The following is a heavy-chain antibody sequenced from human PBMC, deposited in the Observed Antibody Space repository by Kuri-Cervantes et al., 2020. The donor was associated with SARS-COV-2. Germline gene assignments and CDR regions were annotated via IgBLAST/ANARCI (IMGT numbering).Heavy chain of an antibody. Sequence: SVKVSCKASGGTFSSYAISWVRQAPGQGLEWMGGIIPIFGTANYAQKFQGRVTITRDTSASTAYMELTSLRSEDTAVYYCAKSPYNSGFDAWGQGTQVTVSS. CDR1: GGTFSSYA. J-gene: IGHJ4*02. V-gene: IGHV1-69*05. CDR2: IIPIFGTA. CDR3: AKSPYNSGFDA. D-gene: IGHD6-19*01.